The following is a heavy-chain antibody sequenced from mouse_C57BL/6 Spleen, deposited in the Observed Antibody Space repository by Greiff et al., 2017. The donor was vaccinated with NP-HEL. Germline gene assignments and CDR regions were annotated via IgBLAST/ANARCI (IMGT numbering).Heavy chain of an antibody. CDR2: ISSGGSYT. CDR3: ARHVADYYFDY. Sequence: EVQLVESGGDLVKPGGSLKLSCAASGFTFSSYGMSWVRQTPDKRLEWVATISSGGSYTYYPDSVKGRFTISRDNAKNTLYLQMSSLKSEDTAMYYCARHVADYYFDYWGQGTTLTVSS. J-gene: IGHJ2*01. CDR1: GFTFSSYG. V-gene: IGHV5-6*01.